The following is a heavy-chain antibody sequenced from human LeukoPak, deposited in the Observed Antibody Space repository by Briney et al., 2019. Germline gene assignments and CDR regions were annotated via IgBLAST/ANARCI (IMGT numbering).Heavy chain of an antibody. Sequence: GGSLRLSCEDSGFTVSSNYMSWVRQAPGKGLEWVSVIYSVGTTYYADSVKGRFTISRDTSKSTVFLQMNSLRAEDTAVYYCARLESTEGTLYWGQGTLVTVSS. D-gene: IGHD5/OR15-5a*01. J-gene: IGHJ4*02. CDR1: GFTVSSNY. CDR3: ARLESTEGTLY. V-gene: IGHV3-66*02. CDR2: IYSVGTT.